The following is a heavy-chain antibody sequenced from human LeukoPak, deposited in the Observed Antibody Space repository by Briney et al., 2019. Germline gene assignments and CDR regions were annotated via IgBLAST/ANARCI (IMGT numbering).Heavy chain of an antibody. J-gene: IGHJ6*04. Sequence: SETLSLTCAVSGYSISSGYYWGWIRQPPGKGLEWIGSIYHSGSTYYNPSLKSRVTISVDTSKNQFSLKLSSVTAADTAVCYCARATDGSGSSSHYYYYYYGMDVWGKGTTVTVSS. CDR3: ARATDGSGSSSHYYYYYYGMDV. V-gene: IGHV4-38-2*01. D-gene: IGHD3-10*01. CDR2: IYHSGST. CDR1: GYSISSGYY.